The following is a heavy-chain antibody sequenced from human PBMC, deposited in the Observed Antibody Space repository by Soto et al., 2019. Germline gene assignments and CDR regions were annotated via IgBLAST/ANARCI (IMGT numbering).Heavy chain of an antibody. V-gene: IGHV3-21*02. CDR1: GLTFSTYS. CDR3: VSDQKREHFETSGPNRFAT. Sequence: EVQLVESGGGLVRPGGSLRLSCVVSGLTFSTYSMNWVRQTPGKGLEWVSSISRTSSYIYYRDSVKGRFTISRDNAKNSLYLQMNGLRVEDTAVYYCVSDQKREHFETSGPNRFATWGQVTLVTVSS. J-gene: IGHJ5*02. D-gene: IGHD6-19*01. CDR2: ISRTSSYI.